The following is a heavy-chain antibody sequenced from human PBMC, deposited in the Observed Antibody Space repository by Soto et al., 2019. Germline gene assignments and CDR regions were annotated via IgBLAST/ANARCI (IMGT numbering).Heavy chain of an antibody. CDR3: AKDDMVRGVIIVRVYFEL. Sequence: GGSLRLSCAASGFTFSSYAMSWVRQAPGKGLEWVSAIRGSGGSTYYADSVKGRFTISRDNSKNTLYLQMNSLRAEDTAVYYCAKDDMVRGVIIVRVYFELWGQGTLVTVSS. V-gene: IGHV3-23*01. CDR2: IRGSGGST. CDR1: GFTFSSYA. D-gene: IGHD3-10*01. J-gene: IGHJ4*02.